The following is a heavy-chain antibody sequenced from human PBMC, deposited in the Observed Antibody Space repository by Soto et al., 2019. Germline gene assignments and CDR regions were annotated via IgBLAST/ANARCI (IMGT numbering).Heavy chain of an antibody. Sequence: GASVKVSCKASGYTFTGDYMHWVRQAPGQGLEWMGWINPNSGGTDYAQKFQGRVTMTRDTSISTAYMELSRLRSDDTAVYYCARDRTYGTFDYWGQGTLVTVSS. CDR2: INPNSGGT. D-gene: IGHD3-10*01. V-gene: IGHV1-2*02. CDR1: GYTFTGDY. J-gene: IGHJ4*02. CDR3: ARDRTYGTFDY.